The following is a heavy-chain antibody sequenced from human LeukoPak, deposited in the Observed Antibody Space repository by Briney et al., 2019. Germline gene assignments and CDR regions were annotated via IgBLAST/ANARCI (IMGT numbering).Heavy chain of an antibody. V-gene: IGHV3-7*02. Sequence: GGSLRLSCAASGLTFRFYWVTWVRQAPGKGLEWVANIKPDGGERSYVDSVRGRFTISRDNAENSLYLQMNSLRAEDTAVYYCARWYYASGSYYLDYWGQGTLVTVSS. CDR3: ARWYYASGSYYLDY. D-gene: IGHD3-10*01. CDR2: IKPDGGER. J-gene: IGHJ4*02. CDR1: GLTFRFYW.